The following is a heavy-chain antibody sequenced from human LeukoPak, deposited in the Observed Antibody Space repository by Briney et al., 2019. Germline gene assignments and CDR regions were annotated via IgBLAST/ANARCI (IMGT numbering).Heavy chain of an antibody. J-gene: IGHJ4*02. D-gene: IGHD3-22*01. CDR1: GFTFSSYW. CDR2: INSDGSST. Sequence: GGSLRLSCAASGFTFSSYWMHWVRQAPGKGLVWVSRINSDGSSTSYADSVKGRFTISRDNAKNPLYLQMNSLRAEDTAVYYCASIEYYYDSSGYYYPDDYWGQGTLVTVSS. V-gene: IGHV3-74*01. CDR3: ASIEYYYDSSGYYYPDDY.